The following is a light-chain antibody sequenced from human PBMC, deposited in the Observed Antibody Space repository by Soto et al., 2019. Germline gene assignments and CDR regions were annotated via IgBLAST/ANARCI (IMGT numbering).Light chain of an antibody. CDR3: QQYNKWPPLT. J-gene: IGKJ4*01. V-gene: IGKV3-15*01. CDR1: QSISNN. Sequence: EIVMTQSPATLSVSPLEIATLSCRASQSISNNLAWYQQKVGQAPRLLIYGATTRDTGIPARFSGSGSGTEFTLTISSLQTEDFAVYYCQQYNKWPPLTFGGGTKVDIK. CDR2: GAT.